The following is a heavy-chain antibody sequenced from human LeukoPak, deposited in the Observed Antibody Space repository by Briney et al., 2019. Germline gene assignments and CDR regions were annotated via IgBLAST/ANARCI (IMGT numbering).Heavy chain of an antibody. J-gene: IGHJ6*02. CDR1: GGSYRGKY. Sequence: SDTLSPTWAVYGGSYRGKYWSWIRQHQRKGLEWIGEINHSGSTNYNPSLKSRVTISVDTSKNQFSLKLSSVTAADTAVYYCARGGGVVTGYYYGMDVWGQGTTVTVSS. V-gene: IGHV4-34*01. D-gene: IGHD2-21*02. CDR3: ARGGGVVTGYYYGMDV. CDR2: INHSGST.